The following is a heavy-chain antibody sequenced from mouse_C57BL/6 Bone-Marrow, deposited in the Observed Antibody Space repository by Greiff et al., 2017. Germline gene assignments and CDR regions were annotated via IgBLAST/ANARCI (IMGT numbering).Heavy chain of an antibody. D-gene: IGHD2-2*01. Sequence: EVMLVESGGDLVKPGGSLKLSCAASGFTFSSYGMSWVRQTPDKRLEWVATISSGGSYTYYPDSVKGRFTISRDNAKNTLYLQMSSLKSEDTAMYYCARPGYGYLYAMDYWGQGTSVTVSS. J-gene: IGHJ4*01. CDR3: ARPGYGYLYAMDY. V-gene: IGHV5-6*01. CDR2: ISSGGSYT. CDR1: GFTFSSYG.